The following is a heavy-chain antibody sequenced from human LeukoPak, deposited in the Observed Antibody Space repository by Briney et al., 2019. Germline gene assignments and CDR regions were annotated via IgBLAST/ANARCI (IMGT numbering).Heavy chain of an antibody. V-gene: IGHV3-7*01. Sequence: GGSLGLSCAASGFTFSSYWMSWVRQAPGKGLEWVANIKQDGSEKYYVDSVKGRFTISRDNAKNSLYLQMNSLRAEDTAVYYCAREVEEIPYYYYYMDVWGKGTTVTVSS. J-gene: IGHJ6*03. CDR2: IKQDGSEK. D-gene: IGHD5-24*01. CDR1: GFTFSSYW. CDR3: AREVEEIPYYYYYMDV.